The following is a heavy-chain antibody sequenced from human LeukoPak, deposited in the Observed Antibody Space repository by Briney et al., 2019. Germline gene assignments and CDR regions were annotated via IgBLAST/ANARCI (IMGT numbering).Heavy chain of an antibody. CDR1: GFTFSSYA. V-gene: IGHV3-23*01. CDR3: AKDWGYSYGYSYYFDY. CDR2: ISGSGGST. Sequence: GGSLRLSCAASGFTFSSYAMSWVRQAPGKGLEWVSAISGSGGSTYYADSVKGRFTISRDNSKNTLYLQMNSLRAEDTAVYYCAKDWGYSYGYSYYFDYWGQGTLATVSS. D-gene: IGHD5-18*01. J-gene: IGHJ4*02.